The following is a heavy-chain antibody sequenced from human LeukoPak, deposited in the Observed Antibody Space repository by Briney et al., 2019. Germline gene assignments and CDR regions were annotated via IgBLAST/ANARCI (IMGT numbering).Heavy chain of an antibody. J-gene: IGHJ4*02. V-gene: IGHV3-23*01. CDR1: GFTFSSYA. CDR3: ATKLGSGYDYVY. CDR2: ISGSGGST. Sequence: GGSLRLSCAASGFTFSSYAMSWVRQAPGKGLEWVSAISGSGGSTFYAVSVRGRFTISRDNSKNTLCLQMNSLRAEGTAVYYCATKLGSGYDYVYWGQGTLVTVSS. D-gene: IGHD5-12*01.